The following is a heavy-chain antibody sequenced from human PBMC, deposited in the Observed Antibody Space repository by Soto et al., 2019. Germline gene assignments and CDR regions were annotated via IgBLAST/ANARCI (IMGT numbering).Heavy chain of an antibody. Sequence: GGSLRLSCAASGFTFDDYAMHWVRQAPGKGLEWVSGISWNRGSIGYADSVKGRFTISRDNAKNSLYLQMNSLRAEDTALYYCAKDIDYDYGDYVLFGYWGQGTLVTVSS. D-gene: IGHD4-17*01. V-gene: IGHV3-9*01. J-gene: IGHJ4*02. CDR1: GFTFDDYA. CDR3: AKDIDYDYGDYVLFGY. CDR2: ISWNRGSI.